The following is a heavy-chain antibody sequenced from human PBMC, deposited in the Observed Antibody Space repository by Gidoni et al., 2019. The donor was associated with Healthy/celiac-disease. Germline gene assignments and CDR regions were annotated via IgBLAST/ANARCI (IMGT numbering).Heavy chain of an antibody. CDR3: ARDPAVGLSRLTGERPIDY. CDR2: ISSSSSYI. Sequence: EVQLVESGGGLVKPGGSLRLSCAASGFTFSSYSMNWVRQAPGKGLEWVSSISSSSSYIYYADSVKGRFTISRDNAKNSLYLQMNSLRAEDTAVYYCARDPAVGLSRLTGERPIDYWGQGTLVTVSS. CDR1: GFTFSSYS. V-gene: IGHV3-21*01. J-gene: IGHJ4*02. D-gene: IGHD7-27*01.